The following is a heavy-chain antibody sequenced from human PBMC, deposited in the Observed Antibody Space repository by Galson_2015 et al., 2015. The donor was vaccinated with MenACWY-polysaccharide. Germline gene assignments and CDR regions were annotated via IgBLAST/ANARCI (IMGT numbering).Heavy chain of an antibody. Sequence: SLRLSCAVSGTSFRSYAMHWVRQAPGKGLEWVAVVSYDGNSQKYAEAVKGRFTISRDNSKKTVYLQMNSLRPEDTAIYSCARDGCSSTNSHDYYNYYMDVWGRGTTVIVSS. CDR3: ARDGCSSTNSHDYYNYYMDV. V-gene: IGHV3-30*04. D-gene: IGHD2-2*01. CDR1: GTSFRSYA. CDR2: VSYDGNSQ. J-gene: IGHJ6*03.